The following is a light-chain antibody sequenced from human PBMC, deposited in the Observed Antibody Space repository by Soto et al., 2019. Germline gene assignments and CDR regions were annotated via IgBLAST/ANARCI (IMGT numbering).Light chain of an antibody. CDR1: QALNTR. CDR2: LPS. Sequence: EIVLTQSPATLSAFPGDRVTLSCRASQALNTRLAWYQHKPGQAPRLLIYLPSNRAAGVPARFSAWGSETDFTLTISDVEPEDFAVYYCHQRQSWPRTFGQGTKVEIK. V-gene: IGKV3-11*01. CDR3: HQRQSWPRT. J-gene: IGKJ1*01.